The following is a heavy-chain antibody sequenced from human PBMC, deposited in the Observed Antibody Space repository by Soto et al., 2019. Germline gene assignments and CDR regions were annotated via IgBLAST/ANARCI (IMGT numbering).Heavy chain of an antibody. V-gene: IGHV3-33*01. CDR2: IRYDGSNK. CDR1: GFTFSSHG. CDR3: ARDLVGGMDV. J-gene: IGHJ6*02. Sequence: QVQLVESGGGVVQPGRSLRLSCAATGFTFSSHGMHWGRQAPGKGLEWVAVIRYDGSNKYNADSVNGRCTISRDNSKNTLYLQMNSLRAEDTDVDYCARDLVGGMDVWGQGTTVTVSS.